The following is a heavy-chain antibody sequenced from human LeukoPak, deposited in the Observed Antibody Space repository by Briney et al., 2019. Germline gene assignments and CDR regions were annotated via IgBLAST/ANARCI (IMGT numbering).Heavy chain of an antibody. J-gene: IGHJ4*02. CDR1: GFTFSSYW. V-gene: IGHV3-7*01. D-gene: IGHD3-22*01. Sequence: GGSLRLSCAASGFTFSSYWMSWVRQAPGKGLEWVANIKQDGSENYYVDSVKGRFTISRDNAKNSLYLQMNSLRAEDTAVYYCARDGVEVYYDSSGYYVDYWGRGTLVTVSS. CDR2: IKQDGSEN. CDR3: ARDGVEVYYDSSGYYVDY.